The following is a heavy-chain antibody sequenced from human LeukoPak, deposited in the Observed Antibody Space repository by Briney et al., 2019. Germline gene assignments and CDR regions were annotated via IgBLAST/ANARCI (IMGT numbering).Heavy chain of an antibody. CDR2: INSDGSST. Sequence: GGSLRLSCTASGFTFSNYWMYWVRQAPGKGLVWVSRINSDGSSTSYADSVKGRFTISRDNAKNTLYLQMNSLRAEDTAVYYCARDLATWYGSGAHDAFDIWGQGTMVTVSS. CDR3: ARDLATWYGSGAHDAFDI. J-gene: IGHJ3*02. D-gene: IGHD3-10*01. CDR1: GFTFSNYW. V-gene: IGHV3-74*01.